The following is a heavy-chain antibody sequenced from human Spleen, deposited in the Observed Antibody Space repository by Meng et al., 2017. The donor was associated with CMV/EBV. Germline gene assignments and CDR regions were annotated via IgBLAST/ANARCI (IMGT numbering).Heavy chain of an antibody. V-gene: IGHV3-66*02. J-gene: IGHJ6*02. CDR1: GFTFSDYY. CDR3: SIRRDV. Sequence: GGSLRLSCATSGFTFSDYYMSWVRQPPGRGPEWVSVTYSGGATYYADSVEGRFTISRDKSKNTLYLQMNSLRAEDTAVYYCSIRRDVWGQGTTVTVSS. CDR2: TYSGGAT. D-gene: IGHD2-21*01.